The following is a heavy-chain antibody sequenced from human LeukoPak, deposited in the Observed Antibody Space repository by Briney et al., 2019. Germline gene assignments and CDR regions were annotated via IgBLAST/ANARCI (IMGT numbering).Heavy chain of an antibody. J-gene: IGHJ4*02. CDR2: ISSSGSSI. V-gene: IGHV3-11*04. CDR1: GFTFSDYY. D-gene: IGHD2-2*01. Sequence: PGGSLRLSCAASGFTFSDYYMSWIRQAPGKGLEWVSYISSSGSSIYYADSVKGRFTISRDNAKNSLYLQMNSLRAEDTAVYYCAKVAPLSTSYFDYWGQGTLVTVSS. CDR3: AKVAPLSTSYFDY.